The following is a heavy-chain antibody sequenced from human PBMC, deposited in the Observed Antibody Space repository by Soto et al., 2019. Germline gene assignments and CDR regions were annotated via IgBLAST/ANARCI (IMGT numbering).Heavy chain of an antibody. Sequence: EVQLLESGGGLVQPGGSLRLSCAASGFTFSNNAMTWVRQAPGKGLEWVSSIYSSGVTHYTDSVKGRFTISRDNSKSTLYLQMNILRAEDTAVYYCAGTLGPEAIHPFSWGQGTLVTVSS. V-gene: IGHV3-23*01. CDR3: AGTLGPEAIHPFS. CDR2: IYSSGVT. D-gene: IGHD2-2*02. J-gene: IGHJ5*02. CDR1: GFTFSNNA.